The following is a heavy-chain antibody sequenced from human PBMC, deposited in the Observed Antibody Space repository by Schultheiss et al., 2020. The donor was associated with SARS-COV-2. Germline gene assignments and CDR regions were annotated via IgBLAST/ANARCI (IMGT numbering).Heavy chain of an antibody. V-gene: IGHV5-51*01. Sequence: GESLKISCQGSGYNFISYWIGWVRQMPGKGLEWMGIIYPGDSDTRYSPSFQGQVTISADKSISTAYLQWSSLKASDTAMYYCARRSTTVTTMSWFDPWGQGTLVTVSS. CDR1: GYNFISYW. J-gene: IGHJ5*02. CDR2: IYPGDSDT. CDR3: ARRSTTVTTMSWFDP. D-gene: IGHD4-17*01.